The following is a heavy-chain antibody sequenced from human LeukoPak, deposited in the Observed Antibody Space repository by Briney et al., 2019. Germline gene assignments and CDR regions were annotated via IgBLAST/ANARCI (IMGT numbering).Heavy chain of an antibody. J-gene: IGHJ6*02. CDR2: IYPGDSDT. CDR3: ARGAAGTIPDYYYFGLDV. D-gene: IGHD1-7*01. Sequence: RGGSLQISGKGSGYRFTDYWIGGVRQLPGKGLEGMGIIYPGDSDTRYSPSFQGQVTISADKSINTAHLQWSSLKASDTAMYYCARGAAGTIPDYYYFGLDVWGQGTTVTVSS. V-gene: IGHV5-51*01. CDR1: GYRFTDYW.